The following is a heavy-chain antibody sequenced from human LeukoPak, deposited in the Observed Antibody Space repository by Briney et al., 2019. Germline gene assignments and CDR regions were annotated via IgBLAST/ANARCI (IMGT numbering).Heavy chain of an antibody. CDR1: GYTFTIYD. CDR2: MNPNSGNT. J-gene: IGHJ4*02. CDR3: ARVHSRGIQPVGY. Sequence: ASVKVSCKASGYTFTIYDINWVRQATGQGLEWMGWMNPNSGNTGYAQKFQGRVTMTRNTSISTAYMELSSLRSEDTAVYYCARVHSRGIQPVGYWGQGTLVTVSS. D-gene: IGHD5-18*01. V-gene: IGHV1-8*01.